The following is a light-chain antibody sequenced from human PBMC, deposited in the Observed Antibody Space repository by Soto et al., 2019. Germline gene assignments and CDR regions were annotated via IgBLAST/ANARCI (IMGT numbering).Light chain of an antibody. CDR2: ADS. CDR1: QSISGY. Sequence: DIVMTQSPATLSVSPGEGATLSCRASQSISGYLGWYQQNTGQAPRRLIYADSNRATGIPARFSGSGSGRDFTLTISRLETEDFSVYDCQQRYNWTITFGQLTRLEIK. CDR3: QQRYNWTIT. J-gene: IGKJ5*01. V-gene: IGKV3-11*02.